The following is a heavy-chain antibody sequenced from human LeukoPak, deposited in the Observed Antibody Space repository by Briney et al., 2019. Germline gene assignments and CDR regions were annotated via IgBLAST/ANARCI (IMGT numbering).Heavy chain of an antibody. CDR2: IDPSDSYT. CDR3: ARQEGATYYLDY. J-gene: IGHJ4*02. D-gene: IGHD1-26*01. V-gene: IGHV5-10-1*01. Sequence: KPGESLKISCKGSGYSFTSYWISWVRQMPGKGLEWMGRIDPSDSYTNYSPSFQGHVTISADKSISTAYLQWSSLKASDTAMYYCARQEGATYYLDYWGQGTLVTVSS. CDR1: GYSFTSYW.